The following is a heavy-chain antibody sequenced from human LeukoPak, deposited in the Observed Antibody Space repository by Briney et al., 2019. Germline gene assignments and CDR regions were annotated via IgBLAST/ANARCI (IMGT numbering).Heavy chain of an antibody. Sequence: PSQTLSLTCTVSGGSISSGGYYWSWIRQPPGKGLEWIGYIYHSGSTYYNPSLKSRVTISVDRSKNQFPLKLSSVTAADTAVYYWARRGGGVVTAINAFDIWGQGTMVTVSS. V-gene: IGHV4-30-2*01. D-gene: IGHD2-21*02. CDR3: ARRGGGVVTAINAFDI. CDR1: GGSISSGGYY. CDR2: IYHSGST. J-gene: IGHJ3*02.